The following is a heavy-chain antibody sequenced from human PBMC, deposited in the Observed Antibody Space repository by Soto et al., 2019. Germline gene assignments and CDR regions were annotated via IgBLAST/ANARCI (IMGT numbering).Heavy chain of an antibody. V-gene: IGHV3-30*04. CDR3: ASAPPRGIGVPGTWGSGMDV. J-gene: IGHJ6*02. CDR2: ISYDGKNK. Sequence: QVQVVESGGGVVQPGRSLRLSCAASGFSFSSYAMHWVRQAPGKGLEWVAVISYDGKNKYYADSVKGRITISRDSSKTMVYLQMNSLRPEDTAVYYCASAPPRGIGVPGTWGSGMDVWGQGTTFTVAS. D-gene: IGHD6-19*01. CDR1: GFSFSSYA.